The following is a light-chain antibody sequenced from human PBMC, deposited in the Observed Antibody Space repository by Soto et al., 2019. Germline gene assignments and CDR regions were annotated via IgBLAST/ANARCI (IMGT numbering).Light chain of an antibody. CDR1: SSNIGAGYD. V-gene: IGLV1-40*01. J-gene: IGLJ2*01. CDR2: GNS. CDR3: QSYDSSLSPVV. Sequence: QSVLTQPPSVSGAPGQRVTISCTGSSSNIGAGYDVHWYQQLPGTAPKLLIYGNSNRPSGVPDRFSGSKSGTSASLAITGLQAEDEADYYCQSYDSSLSPVVFGGGTKVTVL.